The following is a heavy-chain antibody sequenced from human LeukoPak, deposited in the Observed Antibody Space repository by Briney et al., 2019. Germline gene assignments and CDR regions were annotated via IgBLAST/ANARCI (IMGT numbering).Heavy chain of an antibody. J-gene: IGHJ4*02. CDR1: GGSISSYY. CDR2: IYYSGST. V-gene: IGHV4-59*08. D-gene: IGHD3-22*01. CDR3: ARQYDSKPRFGLDY. Sequence: PETLSLTCTVSGGSISSYYWSWIRQPPGKGLEWIGYIYYSGSTNYNPSLKSRVTISLDASENQFSLKLSSVTAADTAVYYCARQYDSKPRFGLDYWGQGTLVTVSS.